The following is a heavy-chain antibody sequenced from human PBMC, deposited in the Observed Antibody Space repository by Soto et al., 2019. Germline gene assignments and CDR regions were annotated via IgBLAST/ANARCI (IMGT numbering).Heavy chain of an antibody. CDR2: IYYSGST. V-gene: IGHV4-61*01. CDR1: GGSVSSGSYY. Sequence: QVQLQESGPGLVKPSETLSLTCTVSGGSVSSGSYYWSWIRQPPGNGLEWIGYIYYSGSTNSNPSLTGRVPMAADTSKNPSSLKLSSVTAADTAVYYCARDGDGYHYWGQGTLVTVSS. J-gene: IGHJ4*02. CDR3: ARDGDGYHY. D-gene: IGHD5-12*01.